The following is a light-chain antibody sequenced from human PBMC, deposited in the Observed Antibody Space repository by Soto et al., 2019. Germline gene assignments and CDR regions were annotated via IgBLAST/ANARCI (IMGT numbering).Light chain of an antibody. V-gene: IGLV2-14*03. Sequence: QSALTQPASVSESPGQSITISCTGTSSDIGAYNYVSWYQHHPGKAPKLMIYDVSSRPSGISNRFSGSKSGNTASLTISGLQAEDEADYYCSSYTSSITVKFGGGTKLTVL. CDR1: SSDIGAYNY. J-gene: IGLJ2*01. CDR2: DVS. CDR3: SSYTSSITVK.